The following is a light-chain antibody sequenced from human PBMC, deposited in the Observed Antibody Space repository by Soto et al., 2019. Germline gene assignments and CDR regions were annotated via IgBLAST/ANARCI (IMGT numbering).Light chain of an antibody. CDR2: KAS. CDR3: RQYNTFPLT. J-gene: IGKJ4*01. V-gene: IGKV1-5*03. CDR1: QTISTW. Sequence: DIQMTQSPSTLSASVGXRVTISCRASQTISTWLAWYQQKPGKAPNLLIYKASSLESGVPSRFSGSGSGTEFTLTISSLQPDDFATYYCRQYNTFPLTFGGGTKVDIK.